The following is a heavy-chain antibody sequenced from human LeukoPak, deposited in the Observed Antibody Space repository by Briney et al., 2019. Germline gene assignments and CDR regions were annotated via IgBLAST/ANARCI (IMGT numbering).Heavy chain of an antibody. V-gene: IGHV4-34*01. CDR3: ARWIRYAFDI. D-gene: IGHD2-2*03. Sequence: PSETLSLTCAVYGGSFSGYYWSWIRQPPGKGLEWIGEINHSGSTNYNPSLKSRVTISVDTSKNQFSLKLSSVTAADTAVYYCARWIRYAFDIWGQGTMVTVSS. J-gene: IGHJ3*02. CDR2: INHSGST. CDR1: GGSFSGYY.